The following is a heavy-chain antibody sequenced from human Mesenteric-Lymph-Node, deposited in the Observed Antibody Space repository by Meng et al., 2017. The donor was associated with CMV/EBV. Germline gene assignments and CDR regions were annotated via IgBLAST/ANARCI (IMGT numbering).Heavy chain of an antibody. CDR1: YG. CDR3: ARGVVYYDRLTGANRGTHFDY. D-gene: IGHD3-9*01. CDR2: IIPILAVT. J-gene: IGHJ4*02. Sequence: YGITWVRQALGQGLEWVGGIIPILAVTNDAQNFQGRVVISADESSDTAYMELTSLSPEDTAVYYCARGVVYYDRLTGANRGTHFDYWGPGTLVTVSS. V-gene: IGHV1-69*10.